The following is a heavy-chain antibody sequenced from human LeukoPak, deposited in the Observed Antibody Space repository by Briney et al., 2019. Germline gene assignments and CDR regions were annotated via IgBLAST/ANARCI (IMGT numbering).Heavy chain of an antibody. Sequence: PGGSLRLSCAASGFTFCSYAMSWVRQAPGKGLEWVSAISGSADSTYYADSVKGRFTVSRDNSKNTLYMQMNSLRAEDTAVYYRAEGYTYAPFDYWGHGTLVTVSS. J-gene: IGHJ5*01. CDR1: GFTFCSYA. CDR2: ISGSADST. D-gene: IGHD5-18*01. V-gene: IGHV3-23*01. CDR3: AEGYTYAPFDY.